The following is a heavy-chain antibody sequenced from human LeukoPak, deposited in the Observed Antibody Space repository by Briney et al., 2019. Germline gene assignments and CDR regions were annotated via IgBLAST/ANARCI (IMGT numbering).Heavy chain of an antibody. CDR2: IYYGGST. CDR3: ARDPGDDFWSGYAGY. J-gene: IGHJ4*02. CDR1: GGSISSYY. Sequence: SETLSLTCTVSGGSISSYYWSWIRQPPGKGLEWIGYIYYGGSTNYNPSLKSRVTISVDTSKNQFSLKLSSVTAADTAVYYCARDPGDDFWSGYAGYWGQGTLVTVSS. V-gene: IGHV4-59*01. D-gene: IGHD3-3*01.